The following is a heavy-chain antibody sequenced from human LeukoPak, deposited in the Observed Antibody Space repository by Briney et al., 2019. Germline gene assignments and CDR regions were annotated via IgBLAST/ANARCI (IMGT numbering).Heavy chain of an antibody. CDR1: GGSISSNSYY. D-gene: IGHD4-17*01. J-gene: IGHJ4*02. CDR3: ASGKLHDYGDYVFDY. V-gene: IGHV4-39*01. Sequence: PSETLSLTCAVSGGSISSNSYYWGWIRQPPGKGLEWIGSIYYSGSTYYNPSLKSRVTISVDTSKNQFSLKLSSVTAADTAVYYCASGKLHDYGDYVFDYWGQGTLVTVSS. CDR2: IYYSGST.